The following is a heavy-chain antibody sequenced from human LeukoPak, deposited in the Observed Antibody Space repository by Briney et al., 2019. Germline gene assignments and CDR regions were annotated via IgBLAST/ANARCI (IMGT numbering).Heavy chain of an antibody. D-gene: IGHD2-21*02. CDR3: ASAYGVVTANFDY. J-gene: IGHJ4*02. CDR2: IRYDGSNK. Sequence: GGSLRLSCAASGFTFSSYGMHWVRQAPGKGLEWVAFIRYDGSNKYYADSVKGRFTISRDNSKNTLYLQMNSLRAEDTAVYYCASAYGVVTANFDYWGQGTLVTVSS. V-gene: IGHV3-30*02. CDR1: GFTFSSYG.